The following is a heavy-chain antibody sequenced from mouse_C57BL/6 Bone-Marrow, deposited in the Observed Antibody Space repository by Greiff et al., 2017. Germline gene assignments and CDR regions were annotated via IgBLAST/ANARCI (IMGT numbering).Heavy chain of an antibody. Sequence: DVMLVESGGGLVKPGGSLKLSCAASGFTFSSYAMSWVRQTPEQRLEWVATISDGGSYTYYPDNVKGRFTISRDNAKNNLYLQMSHLKSEDTAMYYCARLTTPVLDVWGTGTTVTVSS. V-gene: IGHV5-4*03. J-gene: IGHJ1*03. D-gene: IGHD1-1*01. CDR2: ISDGGSYT. CDR3: ARLTTPVLDV. CDR1: GFTFSSYA.